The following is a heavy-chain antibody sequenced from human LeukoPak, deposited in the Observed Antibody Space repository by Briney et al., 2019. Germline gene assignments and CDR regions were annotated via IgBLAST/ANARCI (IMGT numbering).Heavy chain of an antibody. J-gene: IGHJ6*03. D-gene: IGHD2-2*01. CDR1: GYTFTSYD. CDR3: ARGRGYCSSTSCPMDV. CDR2: MNPNSGNT. V-gene: IGHV1-8*03. Sequence: ASVKVSCKASGYTFTSYDINWVRQATGQGLEWMGWMNPNSGNTGYAQKFQGRVTITRNTSISTAYMELSSLRSEDTAVYYCARGRGYCSSTSCPMDVWGKGTTVTVSS.